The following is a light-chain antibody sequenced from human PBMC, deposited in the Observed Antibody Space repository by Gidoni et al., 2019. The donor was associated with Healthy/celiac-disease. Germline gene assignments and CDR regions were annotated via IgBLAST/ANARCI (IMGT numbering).Light chain of an antibody. CDR2: DAS. Sequence: EIVLTQSPATLSLSPGERATLSCRASQSVSSYLAWYQQKPGQAPRLLIYDASNRATGIPARFSGSGSVTDFTLTISSLVPEDFAVYYCQQRSNWPPSLTFGGGTKVEIK. CDR3: QQRSNWPPSLT. CDR1: QSVSSY. V-gene: IGKV3-11*01. J-gene: IGKJ4*01.